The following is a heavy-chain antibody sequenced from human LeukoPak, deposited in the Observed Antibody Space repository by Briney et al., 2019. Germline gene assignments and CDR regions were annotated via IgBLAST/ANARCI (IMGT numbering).Heavy chain of an antibody. Sequence: ASVKVSCKASGSTFTTYGISWVRQAPGQGLEWMGWISAYNGNTNYAQKLQGRVTMTTDTSTSTAYMELRSLRSDDTAVYYCARDGVVPAAISVTAPTDNWFDPWGQGTLVTVSS. CDR2: ISAYNGNT. CDR1: GSTFTTYG. J-gene: IGHJ5*02. V-gene: IGHV1-18*01. D-gene: IGHD2-2*02. CDR3: ARDGVVPAAISVTAPTDNWFDP.